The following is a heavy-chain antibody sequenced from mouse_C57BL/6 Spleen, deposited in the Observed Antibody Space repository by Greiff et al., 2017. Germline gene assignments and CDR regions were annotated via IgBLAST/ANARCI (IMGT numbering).Heavy chain of an antibody. CDR3: ARRYYAMDY. CDR2: IWNGGGT. CDR1: GFSLTSYA. Sequence: VKLQESGPGLVAPSQSLSITCTVSGFSLTSYAISWVRQPPGKGLEWLGVIWNGGGTNYNSALKSRVSISKDNSKSQVFLKMNSLQTDDTARYYCARRYYAMDYWGQGTSVTVSS. V-gene: IGHV2-9-1*01. J-gene: IGHJ4*01.